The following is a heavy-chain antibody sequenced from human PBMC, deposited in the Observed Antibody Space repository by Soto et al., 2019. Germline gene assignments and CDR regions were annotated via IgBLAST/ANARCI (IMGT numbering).Heavy chain of an antibody. D-gene: IGHD3-22*01. V-gene: IGHV4-4*02. CDR3: VRITYYDSSSYYGMDV. J-gene: IGHJ6*02. Sequence: SETLSLTCAVSGGSISSSNWWSWVRQTPGKGLEWIGEIHHSGSTNYNPSLKSRVTISVDKSKNQFSLKLSSVTAADTAVYYCVRITYYDSSSYYGMDVWGQGTTVT. CDR2: IHHSGST. CDR1: GGSISSSNW.